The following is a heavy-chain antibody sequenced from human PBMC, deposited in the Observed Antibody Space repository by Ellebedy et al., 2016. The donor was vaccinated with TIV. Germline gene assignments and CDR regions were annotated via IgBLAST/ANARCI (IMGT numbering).Heavy chain of an antibody. J-gene: IGHJ3*02. CDR1: GYTFTSYY. Sequence: AASVKVSCKASGYTFTSYYINWVRQATGQGIEWMGWMNANSGNTGYAQKFQGRVTMTRNTSISTAYMELSSLRSEDTAVYYCASSYYYDSSGYPDSFDIWGQGTMVTVSS. CDR3: ASSYYYDSSGYPDSFDI. D-gene: IGHD3-22*01. CDR2: MNANSGNT. V-gene: IGHV1-8*01.